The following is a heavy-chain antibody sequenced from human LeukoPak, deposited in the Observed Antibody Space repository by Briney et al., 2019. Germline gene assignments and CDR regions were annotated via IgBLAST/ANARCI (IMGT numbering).Heavy chain of an antibody. J-gene: IGHJ4*02. CDR2: INHSGST. Sequence: SETLSLTCAVYGGSFSGYYWSWIRQPPGKGLEWIGEINHSGSTNYNPSLKSRVTISVDTSKNQFSLELSSVTAADTAVYYCARGKPYADYFDYWGQGTLVTVSS. CDR1: GGSFSGYY. V-gene: IGHV4-34*01. CDR3: ARGKPYADYFDY. D-gene: IGHD1-14*01.